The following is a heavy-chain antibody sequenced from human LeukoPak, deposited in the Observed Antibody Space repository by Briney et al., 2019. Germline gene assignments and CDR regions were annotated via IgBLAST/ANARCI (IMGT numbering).Heavy chain of an antibody. CDR1: GYSLIDLS. CDR3: AADSQKTEVPATDH. J-gene: IGHJ4*02. CDR2: FDPDDGET. Sequence: ASVKVSCKVSGYSLIDLSMYWVRQAPGKGLEWMGGFDPDDGETTYAQRFKGRVTMTEDTSTDTAYMELGNLRSDDTAVYYCAADSQKTEVPATDHWGQGTLVTVSS. D-gene: IGHD1-1*01. V-gene: IGHV1-24*01.